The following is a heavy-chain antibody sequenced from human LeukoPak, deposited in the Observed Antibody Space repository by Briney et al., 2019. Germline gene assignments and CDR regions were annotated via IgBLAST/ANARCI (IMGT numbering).Heavy chain of an antibody. J-gene: IGHJ4*02. D-gene: IGHD5-18*01. CDR3: ARATAMVTYFDD. CDR1: GGSISSDAYS. CDR2: IFHSGST. Sequence: SETLSLTCAVSGGSISSDAYSWNWIRQPPGKGLEWIGYIFHSGSTYYNPSLKSRVTMSVDRSKNQFSLRLMSVTAADAAVYYCARATAMVTYFDDWGQGTLVTVSS. V-gene: IGHV4-30-2*01.